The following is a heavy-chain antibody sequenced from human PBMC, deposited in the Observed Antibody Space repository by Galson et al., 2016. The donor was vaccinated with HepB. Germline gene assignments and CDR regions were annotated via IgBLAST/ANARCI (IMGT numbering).Heavy chain of an antibody. J-gene: IGHJ5*02. CDR1: GFTFSGYS. CDR3: ARDFVRGWYPSFCFDP. V-gene: IGHV3-21*01. D-gene: IGHD6-19*01. Sequence: SLRLSCAASGFTFSGYSMNWVRQAPGKGLEWVSSISSSGSYIFYADSVKGRFTISRDDAKNSLFLQMNSLRAEDTAVYYCARDFVRGWYPSFCFDPWGQGTLVTVSS. CDR2: ISSSGSYI.